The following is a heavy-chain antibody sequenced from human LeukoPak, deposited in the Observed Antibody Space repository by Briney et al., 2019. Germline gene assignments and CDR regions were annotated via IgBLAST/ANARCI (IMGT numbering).Heavy chain of an antibody. CDR1: GGSISSYY. Sequence: SETLSLTCTVSGGSISSYYWSWIRQPPGKGLEWIGYIYYSGSTNYNPSLKSRVTISVDTSKNQFSLKLSSVTAADTAVYYCARHAPRRVVVPAAIWYGIRGVIRPYYFDYWGQGTLVTVSS. CDR3: ARHAPRRVVVPAAIWYGIRGVIRPYYFDY. CDR2: IYYSGST. J-gene: IGHJ4*02. D-gene: IGHD2-2*01. V-gene: IGHV4-59*08.